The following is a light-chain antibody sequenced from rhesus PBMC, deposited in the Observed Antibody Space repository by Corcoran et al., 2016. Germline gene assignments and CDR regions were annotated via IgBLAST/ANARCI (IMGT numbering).Light chain of an antibody. CDR1: QSIGSS. Sequence: EIVLTQSPAFQSVTLKEKVTITCQASQSIGSSLHWYQQKPDQSPKLLIKYASQSISGVTARFSGSGSGTDLTLTIHSLEAEDAATYYCQQSSSFPRTFGQGTKVEIK. V-gene: IGKV6-55*01. CDR3: QQSSSFPRT. CDR2: YAS. J-gene: IGKJ1*01.